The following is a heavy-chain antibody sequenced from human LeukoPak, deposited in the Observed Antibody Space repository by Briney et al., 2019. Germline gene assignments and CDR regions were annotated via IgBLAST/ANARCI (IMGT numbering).Heavy chain of an antibody. J-gene: IGHJ5*02. CDR1: GGSFSGYY. V-gene: IGHV4-34*01. Sequence: SETLSLTCAVYGGSFSGYYWSWIRQPPGKGLEWIGEINHSGSTNYNPSLKSQVTISVDTSKNQFSLKLSSVTAADTAVYYCARGGGLRHTNWFKPWGQGTLVTVSS. CDR2: INHSGST. D-gene: IGHD4-17*01. CDR3: ARGGGLRHTNWFKP.